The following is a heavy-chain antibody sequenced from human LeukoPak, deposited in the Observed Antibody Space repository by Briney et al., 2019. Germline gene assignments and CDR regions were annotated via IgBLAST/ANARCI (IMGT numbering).Heavy chain of an antibody. V-gene: IGHV3-23*01. Sequence: GGSLRLSCAASGFTFSSYAMNWVRQAPGKGLEWVSTISGSGGSTYYADSVKGRFTISRDNSKNTLYLQMNSLRAEDTAVYYCAKHPSGIAAAGPFDYWGQGTLVTVSS. CDR3: AKHPSGIAAAGPFDY. CDR2: ISGSGGST. J-gene: IGHJ4*02. CDR1: GFTFSSYA. D-gene: IGHD6-13*01.